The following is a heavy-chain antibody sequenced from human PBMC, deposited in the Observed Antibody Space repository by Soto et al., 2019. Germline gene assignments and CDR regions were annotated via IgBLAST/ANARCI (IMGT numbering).Heavy chain of an antibody. CDR2: IYYSGST. Sequence: PSETLSLTCSVSGGSISTSSYSWGWIRQPPGKGLDWVGNIYYSGSTYYNPSLKSRVTMSVDASKNQFSLKLSSVTAADTAVYYCARLYSGYYAYYWGQGTLVTVSS. CDR1: GGSISTSSYS. J-gene: IGHJ4*02. D-gene: IGHD5-12*01. V-gene: IGHV4-39*01. CDR3: ARLYSGYYAYY.